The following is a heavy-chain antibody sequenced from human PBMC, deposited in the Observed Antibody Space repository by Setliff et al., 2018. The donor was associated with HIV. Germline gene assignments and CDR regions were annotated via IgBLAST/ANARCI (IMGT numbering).Heavy chain of an antibody. V-gene: IGHV4-4*09. CDR2: IYTTGST. J-gene: IGHJ4*02. Sequence: PSETLSLTCTVSGDSISNYYWSWVRQPPGKGLEWIGYIYTTGSTNYNTPLTSRVTMSVDTSKNQFSLKLSSVTAADTAVYYSARVGDLGSTYYFDYWGQGALVTVSS. CDR3: ARVGDLGSTYYFDY. D-gene: IGHD1-26*01. CDR1: GDSISNYY.